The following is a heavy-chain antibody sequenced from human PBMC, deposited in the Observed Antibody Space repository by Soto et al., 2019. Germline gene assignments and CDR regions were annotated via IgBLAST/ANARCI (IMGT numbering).Heavy chain of an antibody. Sequence: GGSLRLSCAAAGFTVGSHYMSWVRQAPGRGLEWVSVIYGGGSTYYVDSMKGRFTISRDNSKNTLYLQMNSLRADDTAVYYCARDLAYYGLDVWGQGTTVTVSS. CDR3: ARDLAYYGLDV. J-gene: IGHJ6*02. V-gene: IGHV3-53*01. CDR1: GFTVGSHY. CDR2: IYGGGST.